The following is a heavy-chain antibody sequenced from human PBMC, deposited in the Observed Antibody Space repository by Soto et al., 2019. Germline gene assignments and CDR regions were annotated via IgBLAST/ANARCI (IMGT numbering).Heavy chain of an antibody. CDR2: INPNSGDT. J-gene: IGHJ4*02. D-gene: IGHD3-10*01. Sequence: ASVKVSCKASGYTLSGYYLHWVRQAPGQGLEWMGWINPNSGDTKYAQKFQDWVTMTRDTSISTAYMELSSLTSDDTAVYFCARDGVPVGTSGSFYDSWGQGTLVTVSS. CDR1: GYTLSGYY. CDR3: ARDGVPVGTSGSFYDS. V-gene: IGHV1-2*04.